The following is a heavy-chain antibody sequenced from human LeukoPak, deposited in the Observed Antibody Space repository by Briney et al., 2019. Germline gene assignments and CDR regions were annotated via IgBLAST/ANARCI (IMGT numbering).Heavy chain of an antibody. J-gene: IGHJ6*04. CDR3: VRDRAPWGGALGGAKGMDV. V-gene: IGHV3-30*03. CDR1: GFSFSDHA. Sequence: GGSLRLSCAASGFSFSDHAMSWVRLSPGKGLEWAAVISYEGSVTYYADSVKGRFTISRDNSKNTLDLQMNSLRVEDTAVYYCVRDRAPWGGALGGAKGMDVWGEGTTVTVSS. CDR2: ISYEGSVT. D-gene: IGHD3-10*01.